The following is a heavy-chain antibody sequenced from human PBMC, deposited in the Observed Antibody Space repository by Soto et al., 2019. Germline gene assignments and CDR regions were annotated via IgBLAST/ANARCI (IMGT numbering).Heavy chain of an antibody. D-gene: IGHD5-12*01. J-gene: IGHJ4*02. V-gene: IGHV3-30*04. Sequence: QVQLVESGGGVVQPGRSLRLSCTASGFRSSNYAMHWVRQAPGKGLEWVAVISYDGSEEYYADSVKGRFTISRDDSKNTVYLQMTSLRAEDTAVFYCARWATITGADYWGQGTLVTVSS. CDR3: ARWATITGADY. CDR2: ISYDGSEE. CDR1: GFRSSNYA.